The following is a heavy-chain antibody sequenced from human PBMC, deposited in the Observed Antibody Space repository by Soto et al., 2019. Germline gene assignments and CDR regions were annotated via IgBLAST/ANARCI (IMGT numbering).Heavy chain of an antibody. D-gene: IGHD3-10*01. J-gene: IGHJ3*02. V-gene: IGHV3-23*01. CDR2: ISGSGGST. CDR3: ASLMVRGRSGAFDI. CDR1: GFTFSSYA. Sequence: GGSLRLSCAASGFTFSSYAMSWVRQAPGKGLEWVAAISGSGGSTYYADSVKGRFTISRDNSKNTLYLQMNSLRAEDTAVYYCASLMVRGRSGAFDIWGQGTMVTVSS.